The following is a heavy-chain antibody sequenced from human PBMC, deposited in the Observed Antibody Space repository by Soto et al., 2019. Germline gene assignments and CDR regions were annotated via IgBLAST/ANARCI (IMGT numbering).Heavy chain of an antibody. D-gene: IGHD6-13*01. J-gene: IGHJ4*02. CDR3: ARDYSSSWYDWVY. Sequence: EVQLVESGGGLVQPGGSLRLSCAASGFTFSSYWMSWVRQAPGKGLEWVANIKQGGSEKYYVDSVKGRFTISRDNAKNSLSLQMNSLRAEDTAVYYCARDYSSSWYDWVYWGQGTLVTVSS. V-gene: IGHV3-7*01. CDR2: IKQGGSEK. CDR1: GFTFSSYW.